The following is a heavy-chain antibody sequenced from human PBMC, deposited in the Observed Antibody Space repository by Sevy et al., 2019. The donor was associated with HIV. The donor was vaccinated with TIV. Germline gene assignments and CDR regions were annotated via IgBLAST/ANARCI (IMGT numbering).Heavy chain of an antibody. V-gene: IGHV3-15*07. J-gene: IGHJ4*02. D-gene: IGHD5-18*01. CDR2: IKSKTDGGTT. CDR1: GFTFSRYA. Sequence: GESLKISCAASGFTFSRYAMNWVRQAPGKGLEWVGRIKSKTDGGTTDYAAPVKGRFTISRDDSKNTLYLQMNSLKTEDTAVYYCTTDGGGYNYGYSFDYWGQGTLVTVSS. CDR3: TTDGGGYNYGYSFDY.